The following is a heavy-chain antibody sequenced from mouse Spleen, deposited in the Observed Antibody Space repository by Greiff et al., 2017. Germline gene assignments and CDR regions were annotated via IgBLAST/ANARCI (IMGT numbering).Heavy chain of an antibody. J-gene: IGHJ4*01. Sequence: VQLQQSGPELVKPGASVKISCKASGYTFTDYYMIWVKQSHGKSLEWIGDINPNNGGTSYNQKFKGKATLTVDKSSSTAYMELRSLTSEDSAVYYCAKPYYYAMDYWGQGTSVTVSS. V-gene: IGHV1-26*01. CDR3: AKPYYYAMDY. CDR1: GYTFTDYY. CDR2: INPNNGGT.